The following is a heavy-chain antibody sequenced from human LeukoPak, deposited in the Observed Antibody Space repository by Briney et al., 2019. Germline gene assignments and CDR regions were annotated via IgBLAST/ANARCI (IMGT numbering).Heavy chain of an antibody. CDR3: ARGRGSSTKHNTDY. J-gene: IGHJ4*02. CDR2: INHSGST. D-gene: IGHD2-2*01. Sequence: SETLSLTCAVYGGSFSGYYWSWIRQPPGKGLEWIGEINHSGSTNYNPSLKGRVTISVDTSKNQFSLKLSSVTAADTAVYYCARGRGSSTKHNTDYWGQGTLVTVSS. CDR1: GGSFSGYY. V-gene: IGHV4-34*01.